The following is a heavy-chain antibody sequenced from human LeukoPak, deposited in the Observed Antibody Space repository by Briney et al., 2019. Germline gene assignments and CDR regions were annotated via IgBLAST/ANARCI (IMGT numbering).Heavy chain of an antibody. CDR3: ARDRSVSARLFDY. J-gene: IGHJ4*02. D-gene: IGHD6-6*01. V-gene: IGHV4-59*01. Sequence: PSETLSLTCTVSGGSISSYYWSWIRQPPGKGLEWIGYIYYSGSANYNPSLKSRVTISVDTSKNQFSLKLSSVTAADTAVYYCARDRSVSARLFDYWGQGTLVTVSP. CDR2: IYYSGSA. CDR1: GGSISSYY.